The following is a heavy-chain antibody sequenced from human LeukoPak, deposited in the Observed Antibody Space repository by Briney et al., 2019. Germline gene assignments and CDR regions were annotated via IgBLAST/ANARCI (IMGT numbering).Heavy chain of an antibody. J-gene: IGHJ4*02. CDR1: GFTFSNLY. V-gene: IGHV3-72*01. Sequence: GGSLRLSGAASGFTFSNLYMDWVLQAPGKGLEWVGRSKNKANSYITQYAAFVQGRFTISRDDSKNSLYLQINSLKTEDTAVYYCARDDVGQGDYWGQGTLVTVSS. CDR3: ARDDVGQGDY. D-gene: IGHD3-10*02. CDR2: SKNKANSYIT.